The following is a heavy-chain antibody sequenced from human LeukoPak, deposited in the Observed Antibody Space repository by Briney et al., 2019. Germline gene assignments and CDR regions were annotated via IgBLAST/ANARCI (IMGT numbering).Heavy chain of an antibody. D-gene: IGHD3-22*01. J-gene: IGHJ3*02. CDR1: GGSISSYY. CDR3: ARDQYYYDSSGPGDAFDI. Sequence: PSETLSLTCTVSGGSISSYYWSWIRQPAGKGLEWIGRIYTSGSTNYNPSLKSRVTMSVDTSKNQFSLKLSSVTAADTAVYYCARDQYYYDSSGPGDAFDIWGQGTMVTVSS. V-gene: IGHV4-4*07. CDR2: IYTSGST.